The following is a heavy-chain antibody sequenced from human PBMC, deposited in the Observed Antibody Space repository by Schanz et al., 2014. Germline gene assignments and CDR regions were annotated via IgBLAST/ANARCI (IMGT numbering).Heavy chain of an antibody. D-gene: IGHD5-12*01. V-gene: IGHV3-74*01. CDR2: INNDGSST. Sequence: EVQLVESGGGLVQPGGSLRLSCAASGFTFSSYWMHWVRQVPGMGLVWVSRINNDGSSTNYVDSVKGRLTISRDNAKNTLYLQMNSLRAEDTAVYYCARVGRATAATPFDYGGQGTLVTVSS. CDR3: ARVGRATAATPFDY. J-gene: IGHJ4*02. CDR1: GFTFSSYW.